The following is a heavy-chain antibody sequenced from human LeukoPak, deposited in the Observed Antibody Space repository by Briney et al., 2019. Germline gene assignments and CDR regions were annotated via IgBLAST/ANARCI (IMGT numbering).Heavy chain of an antibody. V-gene: IGHV4-61*01. CDR1: GVSLSSGSYY. CDR2: IYYSRST. Sequence: SETLSLTCTVSGVSLSSGSYYWSWIRQPPGKGLEWIGYIYYSRSTNYNPSLKSRVTISVDTSKNQFSLRLSSVTAADTAVYYCARDSIPSSYRYFDLWGRGTLVTVSS. CDR3: ARDSIPSSYRYFDL. J-gene: IGHJ2*01.